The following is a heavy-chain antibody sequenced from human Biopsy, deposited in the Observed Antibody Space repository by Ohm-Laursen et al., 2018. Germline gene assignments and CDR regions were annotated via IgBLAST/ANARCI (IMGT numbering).Heavy chain of an antibody. CDR2: FAPENGKT. D-gene: IGHD1-1*01. V-gene: IGHV1-24*01. CDR1: RYTLTELS. J-gene: IGHJ4*02. CDR3: AADINVWNVNY. Sequence: PSASLSCTVSRYTLTELSMHWVRQAPGKGLGWMGGFAPENGKTVYAQNFQARVSMTEDTSTDTSDMELRSLRSEETAVYYCAADINVWNVNYWGQGTQVTVSS.